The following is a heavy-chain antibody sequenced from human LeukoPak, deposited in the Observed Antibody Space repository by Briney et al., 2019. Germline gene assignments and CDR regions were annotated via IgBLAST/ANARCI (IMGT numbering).Heavy chain of an antibody. CDR3: AREGPARNFDY. Sequence: SETLSLTCTVSGGTVSSGTYYWTWIRQPAGKGLEWIGRIYISGSTNFDPSLKSRVSISLDTSQNQFSLKLSSVTAADTAVYYCAREGPARNFDYWGQGILVTVSS. D-gene: IGHD6-6*01. J-gene: IGHJ4*02. CDR2: IYISGST. CDR1: GGTVSSGTYY. V-gene: IGHV4-61*02.